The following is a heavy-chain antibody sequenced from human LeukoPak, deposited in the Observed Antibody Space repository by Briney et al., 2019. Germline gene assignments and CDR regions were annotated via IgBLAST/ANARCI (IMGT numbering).Heavy chain of an antibody. J-gene: IGHJ4*02. CDR3: ARAEKQWLVFDY. V-gene: IGHV4-39*07. CDR1: GGSISSGGYS. CDR2: IYYSGST. Sequence: PSETLSLTCAVSGGSISSGGYSWSWIRQPPGKGLEWIGSIYYSGSTYYNPSLKSRVTISVDTSKNQFSLKLSSVTAADTAVYYCARAEKQWLVFDYWGQRTLVTVSS. D-gene: IGHD6-19*01.